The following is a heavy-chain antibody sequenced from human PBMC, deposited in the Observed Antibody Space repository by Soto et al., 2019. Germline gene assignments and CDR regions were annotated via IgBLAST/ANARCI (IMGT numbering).Heavy chain of an antibody. CDR1: GYTFTSYG. J-gene: IGHJ6*02. CDR2: ISAYNGNT. CDR3: AIEGSGGGYGHYYYYYGMAV. Sequence: QVQLVQSGAEVKKPGASVKVSCKASGYTFTSYGIRWVRPAPGQGLKWMGWISAYNGNTNYAQKHQGRVTMTTDTSTSQAHMELTSVRSDATAVYCCAIEGSGGGYGHYYYYYGMAVWGQGTTVTV. V-gene: IGHV1-18*01. D-gene: IGHD6-19*01.